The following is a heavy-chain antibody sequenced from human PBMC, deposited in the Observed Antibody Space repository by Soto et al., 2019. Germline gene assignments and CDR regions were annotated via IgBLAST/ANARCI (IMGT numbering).Heavy chain of an antibody. V-gene: IGHV3-11*03. CDR2: SSNSGTFT. J-gene: IGHJ4*02. Sequence: GGSLRLSCAASGFSISDHYMSWIRQAPGKGLEWVSYSSNSGTFTKYADSVKGRFSISRDNAKNSLYLEINSLRGEDTAIYYCARSGDNYNVLAYWGQGTPVTVSS. CDR3: ARSGDNYNVLAY. D-gene: IGHD3-10*02. CDR1: GFSISDHY.